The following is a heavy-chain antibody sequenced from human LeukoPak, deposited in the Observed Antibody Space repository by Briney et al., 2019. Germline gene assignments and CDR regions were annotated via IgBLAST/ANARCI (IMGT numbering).Heavy chain of an antibody. J-gene: IGHJ6*03. CDR2: IYYSGST. CDR3: ARVSRIAGENYYYYMDV. D-gene: IGHD6-13*01. V-gene: IGHV4-59*01. CDR1: GGSISSYY. Sequence: SETLPLTCTVSGGSISSYYWSWIRQPPGKGLEWIGYIYYSGSTNYNPSLKSRVTISVDTSKNQFSLKLSSVTAADTAVYYCARVSRIAGENYYYYMDVWGKGTTVTVSS.